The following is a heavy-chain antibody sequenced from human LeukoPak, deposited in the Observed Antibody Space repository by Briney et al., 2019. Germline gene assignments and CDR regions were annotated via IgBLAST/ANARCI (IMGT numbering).Heavy chain of an antibody. CDR3: ARGDYDILTGYYPGAY. CDR2: IYYSGST. Sequence: PSETLSLTCTVSGGSISSITSCCGSIRQPPGKGLELRERIYYSGSTYYNPSLKSLVTISVDTSKNQFSLKPSSVTAADTAVYYCARGDYDILTGYYPGAYWGQGTLVTVSS. J-gene: IGHJ4*02. D-gene: IGHD3-9*01. CDR1: GGSISSITSC. V-gene: IGHV4-39*07.